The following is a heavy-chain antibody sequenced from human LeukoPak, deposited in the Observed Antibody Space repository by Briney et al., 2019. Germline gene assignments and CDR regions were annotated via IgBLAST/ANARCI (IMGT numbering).Heavy chain of an antibody. CDR1: GFTVSSNY. CDR2: IYSGGST. J-gene: IGHJ6*03. Sequence: PGGSLRLSCAASGFTVSSNYMSWVRQAPGKGLEWVSVIYSGGSTYYADSVKGRFTISRDNSKNTLYLQMNSLRAEDTAVYYCARDFKSPSAVVITTLYYYYYMDVWGKGTTVTVSS. CDR3: ARDFKSPSAVVITTLYYYYYMDV. V-gene: IGHV3-53*01. D-gene: IGHD3-22*01.